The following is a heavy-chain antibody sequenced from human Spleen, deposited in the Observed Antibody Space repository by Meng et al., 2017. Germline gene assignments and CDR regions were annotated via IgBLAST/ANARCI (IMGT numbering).Heavy chain of an antibody. D-gene: IGHD4-11*01. CDR2: INHSGST. Sequence: VQLRQCAYGLFKPSETLALTCVAAGGSLSAYYWSWIRQPQGKGLEWIGEINHSGSTNYNPSLESRATISVDTSQNNLALKLSSVTDADSAVYYCARGPTTMAHDFDYWGQGTLVTVSS. J-gene: IGHJ4*02. CDR1: GGSLSAYY. V-gene: IGHV4-34*01. CDR3: ARGPTTMAHDFDY.